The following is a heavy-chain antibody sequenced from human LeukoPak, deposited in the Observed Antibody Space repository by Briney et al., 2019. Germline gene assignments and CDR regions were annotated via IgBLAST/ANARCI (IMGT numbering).Heavy chain of an antibody. CDR1: GGSFSGYS. D-gene: IGHD3-22*01. CDR3: ARGHPRSTYYYDSSGRGDY. CDR2: INHSGST. Sequence: SETLSLTCAVYGGSFSGYSWSWIRQPPGKGLEWIGEINHSGSTNYNPSLKSRVTISVDTSKNQFSLKLSSVTAADTAVYYCARGHPRSTYYYDSSGRGDYWGQGTLVTVSS. J-gene: IGHJ4*02. V-gene: IGHV4-34*01.